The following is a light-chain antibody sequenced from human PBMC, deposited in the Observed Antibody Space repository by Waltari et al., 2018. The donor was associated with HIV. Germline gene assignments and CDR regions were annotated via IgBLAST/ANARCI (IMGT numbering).Light chain of an antibody. CDR2: SSD. J-gene: IGLJ3*02. CDR1: NSNIGLYH. CDR3: AAWDDSVEGPWV. Sequence: QSVLTQPTSAYGAPGRRVTIPCSGRNSNIGLYHVHWYQQLPGTAPTLLIYSSDQRPSGVPDRFSGSKSGTSASLAITGLQSEDEADYYCAAWDDSVEGPWVFGGGTRLTVL. V-gene: IGLV1-44*01.